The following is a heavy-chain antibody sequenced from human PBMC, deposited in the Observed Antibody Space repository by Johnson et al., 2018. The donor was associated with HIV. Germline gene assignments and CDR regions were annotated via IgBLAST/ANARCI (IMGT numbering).Heavy chain of an antibody. Sequence: QLVESGGGLIQPGGSLRLSCAASGFTFSSNAMHWVRQAPGKGLEWVAFIVYDGSKKYYADSVKGRFTISRDNSKNTLYLQMNSLRAEDTAVYYCARDNLRQLDAFDIWGQGTMVTVSS. V-gene: IGHV3-30*02. D-gene: IGHD3-16*01. CDR3: ARDNLRQLDAFDI. CDR1: GFTFSSNA. CDR2: IVYDGSKK. J-gene: IGHJ3*02.